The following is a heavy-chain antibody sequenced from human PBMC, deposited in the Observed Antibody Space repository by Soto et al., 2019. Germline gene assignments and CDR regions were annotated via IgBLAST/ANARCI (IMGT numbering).Heavy chain of an antibody. CDR3: TRLGGYYQALDS. Sequence: QVQLQESGPELVKPSETLSLTCSVSGGSLSGYYWPWTRQPPGKGLEWIGYIYYAGTTTYNPSLKNRVTISLDTPKNQFSLKMDSVTAADTAVYYCTRLGGYYQALDSWGQGTLVTVSS. CDR2: IYYAGTT. CDR1: GGSLSGYY. J-gene: IGHJ4*02. D-gene: IGHD3-22*01. V-gene: IGHV4-59*08.